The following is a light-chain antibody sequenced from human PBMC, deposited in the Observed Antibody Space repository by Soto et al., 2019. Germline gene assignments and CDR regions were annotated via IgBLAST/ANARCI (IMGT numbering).Light chain of an antibody. CDR1: QSVSSN. J-gene: IGKJ2*01. Sequence: EIVMTQSPATLSVSPGERDTLSCRASQSVSSNLAWYQQKPGQAPRLLIYGASTRATGIPAGFSGSGSGTEFTLTISSLQSEDFAVYYCQQYNNWPGYTFGQGTKLEIK. CDR3: QQYNNWPGYT. V-gene: IGKV3-15*01. CDR2: GAS.